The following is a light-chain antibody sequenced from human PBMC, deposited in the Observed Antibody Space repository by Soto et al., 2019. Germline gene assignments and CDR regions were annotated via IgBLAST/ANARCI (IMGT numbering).Light chain of an antibody. CDR1: SSNIGSNY. CDR3: AAWADSLSGVV. J-gene: IGLJ2*01. CDR2: RNN. Sequence: QSVLTQPPSASGTPGQRVTISCSGSSSNIGSNYVYWYQQLPGTAPKLLIYRNNQRPSGVPDRFSGSKSGTSASLAISGLRFEDEADYYCAAWADSLSGVVFGGGTKLTVL. V-gene: IGLV1-47*01.